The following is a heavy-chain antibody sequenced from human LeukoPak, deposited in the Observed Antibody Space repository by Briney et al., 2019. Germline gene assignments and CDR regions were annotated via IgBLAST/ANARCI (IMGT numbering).Heavy chain of an antibody. Sequence: SETLSLTCTVSGDLISSGGWYWGWIRQPPGKGLEWIGSIYYSGSTYYNPSLKSRVTISVDTSKNQFSLKLSSVTAADTAVYYCARDGYYGSGSYYPYCYYGMDVWGQGTTVTVSS. V-gene: IGHV4-39*07. J-gene: IGHJ6*02. D-gene: IGHD3-10*01. CDR3: ARDGYYGSGSYYPYCYYGMDV. CDR2: IYYSGST. CDR1: GDLISSGGWY.